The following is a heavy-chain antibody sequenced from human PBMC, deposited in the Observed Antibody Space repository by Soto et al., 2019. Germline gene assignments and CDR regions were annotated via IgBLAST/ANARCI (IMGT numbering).Heavy chain of an antibody. CDR1: GGTFSSYA. J-gene: IGHJ3*02. D-gene: IGHD4-17*01. Sequence: GASVKVSCKASGGTFSSYAISWVRQAPGQGLEWMGGIIPIFGTANYAQKFQGRVTITADESTSTAYMELSSLRSEDTAVYYCARDSLFFYGGNSGRAFDIWGQGTMVTV. CDR3: ARDSLFFYGGNSGRAFDI. CDR2: IIPIFGTA. V-gene: IGHV1-69*13.